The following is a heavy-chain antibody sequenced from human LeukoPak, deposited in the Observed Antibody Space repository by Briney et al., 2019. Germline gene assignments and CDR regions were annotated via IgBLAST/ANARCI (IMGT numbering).Heavy chain of an antibody. D-gene: IGHD2-2*01. CDR2: IWYDGGTK. CDR1: GFSLGSYG. CDR3: TRERGYCSSKRCFPPDS. V-gene: IGHV3-33*01. J-gene: IGHJ4*02. Sequence: GGSLRLSCAASGFSLGSYGMHWVRQAPGKGLEWVAVIWYDGGTKYYGDSVRGRFTISKDIVKNILYLQMNSLRDEDTAVYYCTRERGYCSSKRCFPPDSWGQGTLVTVSS.